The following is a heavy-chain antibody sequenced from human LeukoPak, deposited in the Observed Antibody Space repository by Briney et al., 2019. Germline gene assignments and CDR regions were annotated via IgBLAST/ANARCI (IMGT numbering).Heavy chain of an antibody. D-gene: IGHD6-13*01. V-gene: IGHV4-59*12. J-gene: IGHJ3*02. CDR3: ATDSSTWYRGAFDI. CDR1: GGSISSYY. CDR2: IYYSGTT. Sequence: PSETLSLTCTVSGGSISSYYWSWIRQPPGKGLEWIGYIYYSGTTNYNPSLKSRVTISVDTSKNQFSLKLSSLTAADTAVYYCATDSSTWYRGAFDIWGQGTMVTVSS.